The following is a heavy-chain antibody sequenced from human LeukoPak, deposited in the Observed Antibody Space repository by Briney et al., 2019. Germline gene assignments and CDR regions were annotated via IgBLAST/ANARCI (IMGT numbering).Heavy chain of an antibody. Sequence: GGSPRLSCVASGFTFSSYTMNWVRQAPGKGLEWVSAISGSGGSTYYADSVKGRFTISRDNSKNTLYLQMNSLRAEDTAVYYCAKEGIAVADLDYWGQGTLVTVSS. CDR3: AKEGIAVADLDY. D-gene: IGHD6-19*01. V-gene: IGHV3-23*01. J-gene: IGHJ4*02. CDR2: ISGSGGST. CDR1: GFTFSSYT.